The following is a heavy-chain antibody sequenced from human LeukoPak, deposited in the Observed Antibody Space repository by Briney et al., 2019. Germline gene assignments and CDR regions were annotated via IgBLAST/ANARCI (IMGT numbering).Heavy chain of an antibody. CDR1: GYTFTGCY. CDR3: ARDNSVGDVAWWFDP. CDR2: INPNSGGT. D-gene: IGHD1-26*01. V-gene: IGHV1-2*02. J-gene: IGHJ5*02. Sequence: GASVKVSCKASGYTFTGCYMHWVRQAPGQGLEWMGWINPNSGGTNYAQKFQGRVTMTRDTSISTAYMELSSLRSEDTAVYYCARDNSVGDVAWWFDPWGQGTLVTVSS.